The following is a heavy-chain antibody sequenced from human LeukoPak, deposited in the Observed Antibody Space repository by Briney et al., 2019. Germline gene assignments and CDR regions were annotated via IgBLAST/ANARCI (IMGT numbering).Heavy chain of an antibody. D-gene: IGHD1-26*01. V-gene: IGHV3-9*03. J-gene: IGHJ4*02. CDR2: ISWNSGSI. Sequence: GRSLRLSCAASRFTFDDYAMHWVRQAPGKGLEWVSGISWNSGSIGYADSVKGRFTISRDNAKNSLYLQMNSLRAEDMALYYCAKDMLRDPSYNFDYWGQGTLVTVSS. CDR3: AKDMLRDPSYNFDY. CDR1: RFTFDDYA.